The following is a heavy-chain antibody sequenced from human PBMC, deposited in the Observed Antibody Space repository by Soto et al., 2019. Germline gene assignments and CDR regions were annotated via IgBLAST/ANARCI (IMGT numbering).Heavy chain of an antibody. CDR2: IKQDRSEK. CDR1: GFTFSSYW. Sequence: EVQLVESGGGLVQPGGSLRLSCAASGFTFSSYWMSWVRQAPGKGLEWVANIKQDRSEKYYVDSVKVRFTISRDNAKNSLYLQKNTLRADDTAVYYCAGDRIVVVPAAIPYWYFDLFGRGTLLTAS. CDR3: AGDRIVVVPAAIPYWYFDL. J-gene: IGHJ2*01. V-gene: IGHV3-7*01. D-gene: IGHD2-2*01.